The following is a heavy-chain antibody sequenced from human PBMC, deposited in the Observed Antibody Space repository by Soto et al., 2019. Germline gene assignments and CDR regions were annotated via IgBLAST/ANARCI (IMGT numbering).Heavy chain of an antibody. Sequence: QVQLVQSRAEVKTPGSSVKVSSKASGGTLSDYAISWVRQAPGQGLEWMGGIMPTVDSANYAQNFQGRLTISADESTSTANLELSSLRSDDTAVYYCAVAAVREIMAQESSGMAVWGQGTTVIVSS. CDR2: IMPTVDSA. V-gene: IGHV1-69*01. D-gene: IGHD3-10*01. CDR3: AVAAVREIMAQESSGMAV. J-gene: IGHJ6*02. CDR1: GGTLSDYA.